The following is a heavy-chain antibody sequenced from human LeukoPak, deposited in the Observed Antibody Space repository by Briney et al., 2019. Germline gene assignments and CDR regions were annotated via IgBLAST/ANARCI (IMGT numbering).Heavy chain of an antibody. Sequence: ASVKVSCKASGGTFSSYAISWVRQAPGQGLEWMGRIIPILGIANYAQKFQGRVTITADKPTSTAYMELSSLRSEDTAVYYCARAYPDYGALFDYWGQGTLVTVSS. CDR3: ARAYPDYGALFDY. D-gene: IGHD4-17*01. CDR1: GGTFSSYA. CDR2: IIPILGIA. V-gene: IGHV1-69*04. J-gene: IGHJ4*02.